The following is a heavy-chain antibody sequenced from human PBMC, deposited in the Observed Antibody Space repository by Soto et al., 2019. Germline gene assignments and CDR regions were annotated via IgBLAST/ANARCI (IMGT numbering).Heavy chain of an antibody. CDR2: IIPIFGTA. CDR1: GGTFSSYA. CDR3: ATEGDGSGSYYYGMDV. J-gene: IGHJ6*02. D-gene: IGHD3-22*01. Sequence: QVPLVQSGAEVKQPGSSVKVSCKASGGTFSSYAITWVRQAPGQGLEWMGGIIPIFGTANYAQKFQGRVTITADESTSTAYMELSSLRSEDTAVYYCATEGDGSGSYYYGMDVWGQGTTVTVSS. V-gene: IGHV1-69*12.